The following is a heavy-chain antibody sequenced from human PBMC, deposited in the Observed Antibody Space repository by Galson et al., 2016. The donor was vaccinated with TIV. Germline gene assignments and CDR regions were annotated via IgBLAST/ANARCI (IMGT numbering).Heavy chain of an antibody. CDR1: GGSLSDCY. Sequence: ETLSLPCAVYGGSLSDCYWSWIRQPPGKGLEWIGEINHSGHNHHNPSLKSRVTISLDTSKNQFSLTLTSVTAADTALFYCARVRRGNVGVVDATDAFDIWDQGTMVTVSS. V-gene: IGHV4-34*01. CDR2: INHSGHN. D-gene: IGHD2-15*01. J-gene: IGHJ3*02. CDR3: ARVRRGNVGVVDATDAFDI.